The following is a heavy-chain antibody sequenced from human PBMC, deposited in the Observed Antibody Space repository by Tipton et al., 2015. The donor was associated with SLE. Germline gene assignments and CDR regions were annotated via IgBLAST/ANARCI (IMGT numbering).Heavy chain of an antibody. D-gene: IGHD4-23*01. CDR1: GFTFSSYA. J-gene: IGHJ1*01. Sequence: SLRLSCAASGFTFSSYAMSWVRQAPGKGLEWVSAISGSGGSTYYADSVKGRFTISRDNSKNTLYLQMNSLRAEDTAVYYCANSRWELIAEYFQHWGQGTLVTVSS. CDR3: ANSRWELIAEYFQH. V-gene: IGHV3-23*01. CDR2: ISGSGGST.